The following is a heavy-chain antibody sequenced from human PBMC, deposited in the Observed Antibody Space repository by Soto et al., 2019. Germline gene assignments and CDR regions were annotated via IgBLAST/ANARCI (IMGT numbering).Heavy chain of an antibody. CDR1: GASLTRGVYS. J-gene: IGHJ4*01. CDR3: ARANCVRCPFDL. Sequence: QVQLQESGPRLAKPSESLSRTCSVSGASLTRGVYSWSWVRQPPGRQLEWIGSIYYRGNTNSNPSLTGRVTISEYTSTNQVSVTVKYVTASDTAVYFCARANCVRCPFDLWGHGTLVTVAS. D-gene: IGHD1-1*01. CDR2: IYYRGNT. V-gene: IGHV4-61*08.